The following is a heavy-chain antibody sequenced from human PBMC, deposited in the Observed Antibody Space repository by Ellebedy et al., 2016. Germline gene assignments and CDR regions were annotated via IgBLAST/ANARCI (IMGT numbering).Heavy chain of an antibody. V-gene: IGHV4-39*07. D-gene: IGHD1-1*01. CDR1: GGSISSSSYY. Sequence: SETLSLTXTVSGGSISSSSYYWGWIRQPPGKGLEWIGSIYYSGSTYYNPSLKSRVTISVDTSKNQFSLKLSSVTAADTAVYYCARYTTGTTEDFDYWGQGTLVTVSS. J-gene: IGHJ4*02. CDR3: ARYTTGTTEDFDY. CDR2: IYYSGST.